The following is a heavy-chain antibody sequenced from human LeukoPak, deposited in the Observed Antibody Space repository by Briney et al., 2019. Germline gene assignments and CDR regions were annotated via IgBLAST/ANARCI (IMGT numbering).Heavy chain of an antibody. CDR3: ARDAFIAAAGYYFDY. J-gene: IGHJ4*02. CDR2: INPNSGGT. Sequence: ASVKVSCKASGYTFTGYYMHWVRQAPGQGLEWIGCINPNSGGTNYAQKFQGRVTMTSDTSISTAYMELSSLRSDDTAVYYCARDAFIAAAGYYFDYWGQGTLVTVSS. V-gene: IGHV1-2*02. D-gene: IGHD6-13*01. CDR1: GYTFTGYY.